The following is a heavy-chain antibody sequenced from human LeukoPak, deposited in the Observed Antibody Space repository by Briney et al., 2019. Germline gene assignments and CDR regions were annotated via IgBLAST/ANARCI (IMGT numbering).Heavy chain of an antibody. CDR3: ARRNYDFWSGYSGDDAFDI. Sequence: PGGSLRLSCAASGFTFSSYSMNWVRQAPGKGLEWVANIKQDGSEKYYVDSVKGRFTISRDNAKNSLYLQMNSLRAEDTAVYYCARRNYDFWSGYSGDDAFDIWGQGTMVTVSS. CDR1: GFTFSSYS. CDR2: IKQDGSEK. D-gene: IGHD3-3*01. J-gene: IGHJ3*02. V-gene: IGHV3-7*01.